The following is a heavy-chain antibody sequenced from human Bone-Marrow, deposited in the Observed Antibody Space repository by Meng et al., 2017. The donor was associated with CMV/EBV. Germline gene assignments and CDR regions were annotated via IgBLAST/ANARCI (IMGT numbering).Heavy chain of an antibody. CDR1: GGCISSFY. CDR2: IYYSGRT. J-gene: IGHJ4*02. Sequence: TVSGGCISSFYWSWIRQPPGKGLEWIGYIYYSGRTNYNPSLKSRVTISVDTSKNQFSLKLSSVTAADTAVYYCARTGYSSGWFSVDYWGQGTLVTVSS. V-gene: IGHV4-59*01. CDR3: ARTGYSSGWFSVDY. D-gene: IGHD6-19*01.